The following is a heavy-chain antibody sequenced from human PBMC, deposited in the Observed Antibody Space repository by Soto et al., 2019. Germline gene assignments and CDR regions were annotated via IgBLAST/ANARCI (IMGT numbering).Heavy chain of an antibody. CDR2: IVVGSGNT. CDR1: GFTFTSSA. CDR3: AADRPYYYDSSGRFYYYYGMDV. Sequence: GASVKVSCKASGFTFTSSAVQSVRQARGQRLEWIGWIVVGSGNTNYAQKFQERVTITRDMSPSTAYMEMSSLRSEDTAVYYCAADRPYYYDSSGRFYYYYGMDVWGQGTTVTVSS. D-gene: IGHD3-22*01. J-gene: IGHJ6*02. V-gene: IGHV1-58*01.